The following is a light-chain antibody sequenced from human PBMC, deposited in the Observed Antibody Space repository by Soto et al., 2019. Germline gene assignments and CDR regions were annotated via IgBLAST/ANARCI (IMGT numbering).Light chain of an antibody. CDR3: QQYNNWPQT. CDR2: GAS. Sequence: EIVMTQSPATLSVSPGERATLSCRASQSVSSNLAWYQQRPGQAPRLLIYGASTRATAFPARFSGSGSGTEFTLTISSLQSEDFAVYYCQQYNNWPQTFGPGNKVDIK. V-gene: IGKV3-15*01. J-gene: IGKJ3*01. CDR1: QSVSSN.